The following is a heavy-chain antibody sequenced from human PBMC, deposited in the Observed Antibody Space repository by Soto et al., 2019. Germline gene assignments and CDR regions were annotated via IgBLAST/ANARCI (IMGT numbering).Heavy chain of an antibody. CDR2: IIPIFGTA. V-gene: IGHV1-69*13. CDR3: ARGQEYIVVVVAATPGLYYGMDV. J-gene: IGHJ6*02. Sequence: ASVKVSCKASVYTFTSYGISWVRLAPGQGLEWMGGIIPIFGTANYAQKFQGRVTITADESTSTAYMELSSLRSEDTAVYYCARGQEYIVVVVAATPGLYYGMDVWGQGTTVTVSS. CDR1: VYTFTSYG. D-gene: IGHD2-15*01.